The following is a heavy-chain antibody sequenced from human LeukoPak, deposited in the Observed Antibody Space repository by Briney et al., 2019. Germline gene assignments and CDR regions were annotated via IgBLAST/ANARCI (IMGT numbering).Heavy chain of an antibody. Sequence: ASVKVSCKASGYTFTSYYMHWVRQAPGQGLEWMGIINPSGGSTSYAQRFQGRVTMTRDMSTSTVYMELSSLRSEDTAVYYCARGGSSLAFDYWGQGTLVTVSS. V-gene: IGHV1-46*01. CDR2: INPSGGST. J-gene: IGHJ4*02. CDR3: ARGGSSLAFDY. CDR1: GYTFTSYY. D-gene: IGHD3-16*01.